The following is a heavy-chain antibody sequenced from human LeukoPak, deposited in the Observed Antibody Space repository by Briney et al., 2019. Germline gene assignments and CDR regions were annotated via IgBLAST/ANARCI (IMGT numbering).Heavy chain of an antibody. CDR3: ARFKRGYCSGGSCYGFDP. CDR2: INHSGST. D-gene: IGHD2-15*01. Sequence: SEPLSLTCAVYGGSFSCYYWSWIRPPPGKGLEWIGEINHSGSTNYNPSLKSRVTISVDTSKNQFSLKLSSVTAADTAVYYCARFKRGYCSGGSCYGFDPWGQGTLVTVSS. CDR1: GGSFSCYY. V-gene: IGHV4-34*01. J-gene: IGHJ5*02.